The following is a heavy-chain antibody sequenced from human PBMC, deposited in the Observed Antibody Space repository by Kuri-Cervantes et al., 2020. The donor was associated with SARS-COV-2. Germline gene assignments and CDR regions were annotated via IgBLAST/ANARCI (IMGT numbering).Heavy chain of an antibody. Sequence: GGSLRLSCAASGFTFSNYAMTWVRQAPGKGLEWVSAISGWTASTYYADSVKGRFTISRDKSKNTLYLQMNSLRPEDTAVYHCARDGPTVTTWFNYYMDVWGKGTTVTVSS. CDR3: ARDGPTVTTWFNYYMDV. V-gene: IGHV3-23*01. CDR1: GFTFSNYA. J-gene: IGHJ6*03. CDR2: ISGWTAST. D-gene: IGHD4-11*01.